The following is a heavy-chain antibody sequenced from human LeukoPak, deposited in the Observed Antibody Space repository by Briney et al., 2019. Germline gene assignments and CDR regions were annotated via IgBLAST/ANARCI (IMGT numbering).Heavy chain of an antibody. D-gene: IGHD3-22*01. CDR2: SYCSGRT. CDR1: GDSASRSDSY. V-gene: IGHV4-39*01. Sequence: NPSETLSLTCSVSGDSASRSDSYWDWIRQPPGMGLVWIGTSYCSGRTYYSPSLKRRVTMSVDSSNNQSSLILSSVTAADTADYYAARRRYYYCSGYSEWGQGTLVSVSS. CDR3: ARRRYYYCSGYSE. J-gene: IGHJ4*02.